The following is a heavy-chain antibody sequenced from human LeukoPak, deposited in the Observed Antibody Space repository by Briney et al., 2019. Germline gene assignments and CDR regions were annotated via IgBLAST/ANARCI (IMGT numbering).Heavy chain of an antibody. V-gene: IGHV3-21*04. J-gene: IGHJ5*02. D-gene: IGHD2-8*01. CDR3: ARTIGYCTNGVCYRWFDP. Sequence: GGSLRLSCAASGFTFSSYSMKWVRQAPGKGLEWVSSITSSSSYIYYADSVKGRFTISRDNAKNSLYLQMNSLRAEDTAVYYCARTIGYCTNGVCYRWFDPWGQGTLVTVSS. CDR1: GFTFSSYS. CDR2: ITSSSSYI.